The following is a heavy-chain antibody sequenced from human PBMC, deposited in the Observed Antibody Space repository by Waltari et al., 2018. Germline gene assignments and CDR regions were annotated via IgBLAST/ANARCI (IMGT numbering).Heavy chain of an antibody. Sequence: VQSQVQLVQSGAEVKVSCKASEGTFSSYAISWVRQAPGQGLGWMGGIIPIFGTANYAQKFQGRVTITADESTSTAYMELSSLRSEDTAVYYCARGVDSSPYSYAFDIWGQGTMVTVSS. CDR1: EGTFSSYA. CDR3: ARGVDSSPYSYAFDI. CDR2: IIPIFGTA. V-gene: IGHV1-69*01. D-gene: IGHD6-13*01. J-gene: IGHJ3*02.